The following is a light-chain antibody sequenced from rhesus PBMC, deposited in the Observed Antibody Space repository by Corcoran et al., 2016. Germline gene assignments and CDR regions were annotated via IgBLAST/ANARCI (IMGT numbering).Light chain of an antibody. CDR3: CSYTTITTFI. V-gene: IGLV2S7*01. Sequence: QAAPTQPPSVSGSPGQSVTISCTGTSSDVGGYNYVSWYQQHPGKAPKLMIYGVSKRPSGVSDRFSGSKSGNTASLTISGLQAEDEADYYCCSYTTITTFIFGAGTRLTVL. CDR2: GVS. CDR1: SSDVGGYNY. J-gene: IGLJ1*01.